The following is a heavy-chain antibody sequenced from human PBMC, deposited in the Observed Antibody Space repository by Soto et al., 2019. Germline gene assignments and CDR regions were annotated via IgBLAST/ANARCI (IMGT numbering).Heavy chain of an antibody. CDR3: VRVGLDCSGGSCNYYGMDV. CDR2: IKQDGSEK. V-gene: IGHV3-7*05. CDR1: GFTFSSYW. Sequence: GSLRLSCAASGFTFSSYWMSWVRQAPGKGLEWVANIKQDGSEKYYVDSVKGRFTISRDNAKNSLYLQMNSLRAEDTAVYYCVRVGLDCSGGSCNYYGMDVWGQGTTVTVSS. J-gene: IGHJ6*02. D-gene: IGHD2-15*01.